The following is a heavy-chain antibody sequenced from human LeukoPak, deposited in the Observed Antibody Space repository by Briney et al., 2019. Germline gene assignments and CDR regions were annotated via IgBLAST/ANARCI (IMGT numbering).Heavy chain of an antibody. CDR3: TRESDCSSTSCYEGYFDY. Sequence: GGSLRPSCTASGFTFGDYAMSWFRQAPGKGLEWVGFIRSKAYGGTTEYAASVKGRFTISRDDSKSIAYLQMNSLKTEDTAVYYCTRESDCSSTSCYEGYFDYWGQGTLVTVSS. V-gene: IGHV3-49*03. CDR1: GFTFGDYA. D-gene: IGHD2-2*01. CDR2: IRSKAYGGTT. J-gene: IGHJ4*02.